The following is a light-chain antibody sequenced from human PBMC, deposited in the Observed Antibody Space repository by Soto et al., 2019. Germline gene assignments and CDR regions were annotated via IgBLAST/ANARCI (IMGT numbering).Light chain of an antibody. CDR3: SSYTSISTVV. CDR2: DVS. Sequence: QSALTQPASVSGSPGQSITISCTGTSSDVGGYNYVSWYQQHPGKAPKLMIYDVSNRPSGVSNRFSGSKSAYTASLTISGLQAEDEADYYCSSYTSISTVVFGGGTKL. CDR1: SSDVGGYNY. J-gene: IGLJ2*01. V-gene: IGLV2-14*01.